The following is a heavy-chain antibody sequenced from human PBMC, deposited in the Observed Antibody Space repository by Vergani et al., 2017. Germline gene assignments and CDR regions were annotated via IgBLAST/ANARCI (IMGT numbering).Heavy chain of an antibody. CDR2: ISYDGSNK. J-gene: IGHJ6*03. CDR3: AKVANGTTRYYYYYYMDV. V-gene: IGHV3-30*18. CDR1: GFTFSSYG. Sequence: QVQLVESGGGVVQPGRSLRLSCAASGFTFSSYGMHWVRQAPGKGLEWVAVISYDGSNKYYADSVKCRFTISSDNSKNTLYLQMNSLRAEDTAVYYCAKVANGTTRYYYYYYMDVWGKGTTVTVSS. D-gene: IGHD1-1*01.